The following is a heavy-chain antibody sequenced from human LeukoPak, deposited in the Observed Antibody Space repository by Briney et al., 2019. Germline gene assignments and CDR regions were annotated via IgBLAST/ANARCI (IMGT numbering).Heavy chain of an antibody. CDR2: IKQDGSEK. D-gene: IGHD3-3*01. V-gene: IGHV3-7*01. J-gene: IGHJ4*02. CDR3: AKSGQGYYTYYFDY. Sequence: GGSLRLSCAASGFTFSSYWMSWVRQAPGKGLEWVANIKQDGSEKYYVDSVKGRFTISRDNAKNSLYLQMNSLRAEDTAVYYCAKSGQGYYTYYFDYWGQGTLVTVSS. CDR1: GFTFSSYW.